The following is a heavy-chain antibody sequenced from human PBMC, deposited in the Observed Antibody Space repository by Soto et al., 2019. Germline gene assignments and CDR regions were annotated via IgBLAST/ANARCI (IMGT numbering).Heavy chain of an antibody. CDR3: GKERRGSGWSVCNF. Sequence: PGVSLRLSCTASGFPFSHYAMNWVRQGPGTRLEWVADISGSGDSARYADSVRGRFTISRDNSRDTLYLQMNSLRVDDTAVYYCGKERRGSGWSVCNFWGQGALVTVSS. D-gene: IGHD6-19*01. J-gene: IGHJ4*02. V-gene: IGHV3-23*01. CDR2: ISGSGDSA. CDR1: GFPFSHYA.